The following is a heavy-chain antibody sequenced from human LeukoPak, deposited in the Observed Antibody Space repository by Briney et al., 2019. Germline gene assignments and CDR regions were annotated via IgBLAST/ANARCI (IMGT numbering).Heavy chain of an antibody. CDR2: IYYSGST. CDR3: ARAGGNRFDP. J-gene: IGHJ5*02. CDR1: GGSLSNYY. Sequence: PSETLSLTCTVSGGSLSNYYWSWIRQYPGQGLEWIGYIYYSGSTTYNSSLKSRVTISVDTSKNQFSLKLTSVTAADTDVYYCARAGGNRFDPWGQGILVTVSS. V-gene: IGHV4-59*01. D-gene: IGHD3-10*01.